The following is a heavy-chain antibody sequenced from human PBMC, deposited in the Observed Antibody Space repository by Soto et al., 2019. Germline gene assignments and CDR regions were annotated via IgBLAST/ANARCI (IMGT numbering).Heavy chain of an antibody. CDR2: IYYSGST. D-gene: IGHD2-8*02. CDR3: ARDKITGLFDY. V-gene: IGHV4-28*03. Sequence: SETLSFPSADSGYSISSSNGWGWIRQPPGKGLEWIGYIYYSGSTNYNPSLKSRVTISVDTSKNQFSLKLTSVTAADTVVYYCARDKITGLFDYWGQGTLVTVCS. J-gene: IGHJ4*02. CDR1: GYSISSSNG.